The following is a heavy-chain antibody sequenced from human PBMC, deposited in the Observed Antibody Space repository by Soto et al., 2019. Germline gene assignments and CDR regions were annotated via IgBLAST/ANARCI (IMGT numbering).Heavy chain of an antibody. J-gene: IGHJ4*02. D-gene: IGHD2-15*01. Sequence: ASVKVSCKVSGYILTELSMHWVRQAPGKGLEWMGGFDPEDGETIYAQKFQGRVTMTEDTSTDTAYMELSSLRSEDTAVYYCATAGYCSGGSCYLFDYWGQGTLVTVSS. CDR3: ATAGYCSGGSCYLFDY. CDR1: GYILTELS. V-gene: IGHV1-24*01. CDR2: FDPEDGET.